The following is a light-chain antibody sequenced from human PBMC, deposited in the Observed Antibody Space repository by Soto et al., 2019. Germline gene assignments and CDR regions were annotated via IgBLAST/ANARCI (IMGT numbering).Light chain of an antibody. J-gene: IGLJ3*02. CDR3: SSYTSYSTVV. CDR1: SSDVGSYKY. CDR2: AVT. Sequence: QSALTQPASGSGSPGQSITISCTGTSSDVGSYKYVSWYQQHPGKAPKLMIYAVTNRPSGVSNRFSGSKSGNTASLTISGLQADDEADYYCSSYTSYSTVVFGGGTKLTV. V-gene: IGLV2-14*01.